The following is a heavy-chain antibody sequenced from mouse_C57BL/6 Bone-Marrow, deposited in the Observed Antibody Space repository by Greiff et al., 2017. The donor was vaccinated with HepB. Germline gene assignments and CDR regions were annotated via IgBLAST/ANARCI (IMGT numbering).Heavy chain of an antibody. D-gene: IGHD1-1*01. CDR3: AKRGWYYGSPYYYAMDY. CDR2: IWRGGST. J-gene: IGHJ4*01. Sequence: VKLMESGPGLVQPSQSLSITCTVSGFSLTSYGVHWVRQSPGKGLEWLGVIWRGGSTDYNAAFMSRLSITKDNAKSQVFFTMNSLQADDTAIYYCAKRGWYYGSPYYYAMDYWGQGTSVTVSS. V-gene: IGHV2-5*01. CDR1: GFSLTSYG.